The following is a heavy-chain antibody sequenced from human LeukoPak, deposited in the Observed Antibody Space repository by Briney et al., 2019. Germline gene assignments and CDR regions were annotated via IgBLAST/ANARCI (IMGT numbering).Heavy chain of an antibody. CDR3: AKVRAARLYYYGMDV. D-gene: IGHD6-6*01. CDR1: GFTFSSYW. J-gene: IGHJ6*02. V-gene: IGHV3-7*03. CDR2: IKQDGSEK. Sequence: GGSLRLSCAASGFTFSSYWMSWVRQAPGKGLEWVANIKQDGSEKYYVDSVKGRFTISRDNAKNSLYLQMNSLRAEDTAVYYCAKVRAARLYYYGMDVWGQGTTVTVSS.